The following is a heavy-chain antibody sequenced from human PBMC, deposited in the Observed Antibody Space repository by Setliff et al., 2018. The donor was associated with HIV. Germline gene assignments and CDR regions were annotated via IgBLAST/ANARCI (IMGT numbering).Heavy chain of an antibody. CDR3: ARGPTTVTNYYYYYMDV. CDR2: ISYDGINK. J-gene: IGHJ6*03. V-gene: IGHV3-30*04. D-gene: IGHD4-17*01. Sequence: GGSLRLSCAASGFTFSSYAMHWVRQAPGKGLEWVAVISYDGINKYYADSVKGRFTISRDNDRNSLYLQMNGLRAEDTAVYYCARGPTTVTNYYYYYMDVWGKGTTVTVS. CDR1: GFTFSSYA.